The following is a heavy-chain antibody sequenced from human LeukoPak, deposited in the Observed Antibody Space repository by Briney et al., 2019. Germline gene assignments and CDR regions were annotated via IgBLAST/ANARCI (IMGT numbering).Heavy chain of an antibody. CDR2: TYYSGST. J-gene: IGHJ4*02. Sequence: PSETLSLTCTVYGGSLNSYYWSWIRQPPGKEMEWIGYTYYSGSTKYNPSLKSRVSISVDTSKNQFSLQLSSVTAADTAVYYCARSPRYTTAPFEYWGQGTPVTVSS. V-gene: IGHV4-59*01. D-gene: IGHD4-17*01. CDR3: ARSPRYTTAPFEY. CDR1: GGSLNSYY.